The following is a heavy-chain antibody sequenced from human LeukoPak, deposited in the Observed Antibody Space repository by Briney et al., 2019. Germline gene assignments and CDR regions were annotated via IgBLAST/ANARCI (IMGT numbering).Heavy chain of an antibody. D-gene: IGHD2-15*01. J-gene: IGHJ4*02. CDR3: ARAKYCSGGSCYDLYYFDY. Sequence: SETLSLTCAVSGGSISSSNWWSWVRQPPGKGLEWIGEIYHSGSTNYNPSLKSRVTISVDKSKNQFSLKLSSVTAADTAVYYCARAKYCSGGSCYDLYYFDYWGQGTLVTVSS. CDR2: IYHSGST. V-gene: IGHV4-4*02. CDR1: GGSISSSNW.